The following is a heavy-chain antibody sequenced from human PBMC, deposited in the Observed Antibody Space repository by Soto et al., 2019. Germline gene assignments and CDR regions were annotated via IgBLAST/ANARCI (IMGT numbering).Heavy chain of an antibody. Sequence: SVKVSCKASGGTFSRYPIAWVRQAPGHGLEWMGQIIPIFGTISHAQNFQGRITITADESTSTAYMELSSLRSDDTAVYYCARPRTVAATKGYDYWVQGPLVTVSS. CDR1: GGTFSRYP. CDR3: ARPRTVAATKGYDY. V-gene: IGHV1-69*13. CDR2: IIPIFGTI. D-gene: IGHD4-4*01. J-gene: IGHJ4*02.